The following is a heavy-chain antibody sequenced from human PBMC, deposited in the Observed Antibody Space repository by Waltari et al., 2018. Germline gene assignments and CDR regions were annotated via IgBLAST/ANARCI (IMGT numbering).Heavy chain of an antibody. D-gene: IGHD2-2*01. V-gene: IGHV3-23*03. CDR3: AKWGPADY. CDR1: GFTFDDYA. CDR2: IYSGGST. J-gene: IGHJ4*02. Sequence: EVQLVESGGGLVQPGRSLRLSCAASGFTFDDYAMHWVRQAPGKGLEWVSVIYSGGSTYYADAVKGRFTISRDNSKNTLYLQMNSLRAEDTAVYYCAKWGPADYWGQGTLVTVSS.